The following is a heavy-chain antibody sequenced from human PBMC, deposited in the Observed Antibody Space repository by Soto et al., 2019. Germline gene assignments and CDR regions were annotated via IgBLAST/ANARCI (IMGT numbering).Heavy chain of an antibody. CDR3: ARDGGHYGENDY. CDR1: GYTLTSYH. D-gene: IGHD4-17*01. V-gene: IGHV1-46*01. Sequence: ASVKVSCKASGYTLTSYHMDWVRRAPGQGLEWMGKMSPSGERTWYPQKFRGRVTMTRDTSTGTYYMELSSLRSEDTAVYYCARDGGHYGENDYWGQGTLVTVSS. J-gene: IGHJ4*02. CDR2: MSPSGERT.